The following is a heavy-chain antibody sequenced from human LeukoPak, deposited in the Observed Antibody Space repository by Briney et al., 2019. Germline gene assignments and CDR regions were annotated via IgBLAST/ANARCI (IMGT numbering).Heavy chain of an antibody. CDR2: INPNSGGT. D-gene: IGHD6-13*01. Sequence: ASVKVSCKASGYTFTGYYMHWVRQAPGQGLEWMGRINPNSGGTNYAQKFQGRVTMTRDTSIRTAYMELSRLRSDDTAVYYCAREAADHGSDAFDIWGQGTMVTVSS. CDR3: AREAADHGSDAFDI. CDR1: GYTFTGYY. V-gene: IGHV1-2*06. J-gene: IGHJ3*02.